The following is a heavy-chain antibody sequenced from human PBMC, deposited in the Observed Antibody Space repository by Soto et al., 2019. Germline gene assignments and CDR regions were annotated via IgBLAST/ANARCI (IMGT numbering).Heavy chain of an antibody. CDR1: GFTFSSYS. V-gene: IGHV3-21*01. D-gene: IGHD3-3*01. CDR3: AKEGVRFLEWPLSIWESWFDP. CDR2: ISSSSYI. J-gene: IGHJ5*02. Sequence: GGSLRLSCAASGFTFSSYSMNWVRQAPGKGLEWVSSISSSSYIYYADSVKGRFTISRDNAKNSLYLQMNSLRAEDTAVYYCAKEGVRFLEWPLSIWESWFDPWGQGALVTVSS.